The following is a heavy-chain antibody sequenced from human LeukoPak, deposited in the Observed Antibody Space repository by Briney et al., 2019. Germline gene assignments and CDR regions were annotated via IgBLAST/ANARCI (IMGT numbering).Heavy chain of an antibody. J-gene: IGHJ4*02. V-gene: IGHV4-34*01. CDR1: GASFSGYY. D-gene: IGHD3-22*01. Sequence: SETPSLTCTVYGASFSGYYWSWIRQRPGKELVWSGENNHSGSTNYNPSLKSRVTISVDTSKNQFSLKLSSVTAADTAVYYGARGLYYYDSSALNYWGQGTLVTVSS. CDR2: NNHSGST. CDR3: ARGLYYYDSSALNY.